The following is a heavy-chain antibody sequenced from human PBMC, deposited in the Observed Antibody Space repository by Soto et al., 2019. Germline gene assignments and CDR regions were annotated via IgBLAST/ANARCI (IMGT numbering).Heavy chain of an antibody. Sequence: ASVKVSCKASGGTFSSYAISWVRQAPGQGLEWMGGIIPIFGTANYAQKFQGRVTITADESTSTAYMELSSLRSEDTAVYYCAGTGYSSSSSFRDYWGQGTLVTVSS. CDR1: GGTFSSYA. J-gene: IGHJ4*02. CDR2: IIPIFGTA. V-gene: IGHV1-69*13. D-gene: IGHD6-6*01. CDR3: AGTGYSSSSSFRDY.